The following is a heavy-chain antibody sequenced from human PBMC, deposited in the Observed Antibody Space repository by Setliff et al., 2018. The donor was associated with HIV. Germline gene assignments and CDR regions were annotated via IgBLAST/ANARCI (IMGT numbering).Heavy chain of an antibody. CDR1: GGSVSGYY. CDR2: INHSGST. V-gene: IGHV4-34*01. CDR3: ARGLYYFDY. J-gene: IGHJ4*02. Sequence: SETLSLTCAVYGGSVSGYYWSWIRQPPGKGLEWIGEINHSGSTNYNPSLKSRVTISVDTSKNQFSLKLSSVTAADTAVYYCARGLYYFDYWGQGTLVTVSS.